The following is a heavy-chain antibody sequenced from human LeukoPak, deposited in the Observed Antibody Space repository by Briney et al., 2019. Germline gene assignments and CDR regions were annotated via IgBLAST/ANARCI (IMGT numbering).Heavy chain of an antibody. CDR1: GFTFSSYA. Sequence: GGSLRLSCATSGFTFSSYAFYWIRQAPGKGLEWLTLISYDGNDKYYADSVKGRFSISRDDSKSMVFLQMNSLRPEDTAVYYCARDYGDYVFDYWGQGTLVTVSS. CDR2: ISYDGNDK. V-gene: IGHV3-30*04. D-gene: IGHD4-17*01. J-gene: IGHJ4*02. CDR3: ARDYGDYVFDY.